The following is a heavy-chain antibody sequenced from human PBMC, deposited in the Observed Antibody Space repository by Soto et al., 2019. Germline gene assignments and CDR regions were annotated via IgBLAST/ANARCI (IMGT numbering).Heavy chain of an antibody. D-gene: IGHD3-3*01. V-gene: IGHV1-8*01. CDR1: GYTFTSYD. CDR3: ARERKFDFWRKGLDV. Sequence: GXSVKVSCKASGYTFTSYDINWGRQAPVQGLEWLGWMDPNSGSTGYAQNFQGRVTMTRNISINTAHMELSSLRSEDTAVYYCARERKFDFWRKGLDVWGQGTTVTSP. CDR2: MDPNSGST. J-gene: IGHJ6*02.